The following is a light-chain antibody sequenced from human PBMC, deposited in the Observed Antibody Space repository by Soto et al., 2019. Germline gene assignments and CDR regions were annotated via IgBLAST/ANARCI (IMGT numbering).Light chain of an antibody. J-gene: IGKJ5*01. CDR2: GAS. CDR1: QRLDRSF. V-gene: IGKV3-20*01. CDR3: QQVRVRPPGT. Sequence: QRLDRSFLAWYQQKPGQAPRLLLYGASSRATGIPARFSGSGSGIEFTLTSCSLVPEELAVYPCQQVRVRPPGTVGQGTRLEIK.